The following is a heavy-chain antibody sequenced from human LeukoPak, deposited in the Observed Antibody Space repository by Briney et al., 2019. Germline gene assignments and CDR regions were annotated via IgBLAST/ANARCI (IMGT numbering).Heavy chain of an antibody. V-gene: IGHV3-23*01. CDR2: ISGSGGST. CDR1: GFTFSSYA. J-gene: IGHJ3*02. Sequence: PGGSLRLSCAASGFTFSSYAMSWVRQAPGKGLEWVSAISGSGGSTYYADSVKGRFTISRDNSKNTLYQQMNSLRAEDTAVYYCAKDYYGSGRYPSGAFDIWGQGTMVTVSS. CDR3: AKDYYGSGRYPSGAFDI. D-gene: IGHD3-10*01.